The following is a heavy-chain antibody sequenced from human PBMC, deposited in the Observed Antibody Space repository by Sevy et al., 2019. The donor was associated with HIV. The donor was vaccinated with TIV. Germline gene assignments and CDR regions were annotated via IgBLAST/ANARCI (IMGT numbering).Heavy chain of an antibody. J-gene: IGHJ6*02. V-gene: IGHV5-51*01. CDR1: GYSFTSYW. Sequence: GESLKISCKGSGYSFTSYWIGWVRQMPGKGLEWMGIIYPGDSDTRYSPSSQGQVTISADKSISTAYLQWSSLKASDTAMYYCARLRYDFWSGYYSNYYYYYGMDVWGQGTTVTVSS. D-gene: IGHD3-3*01. CDR2: IYPGDSDT. CDR3: ARLRYDFWSGYYSNYYYYYGMDV.